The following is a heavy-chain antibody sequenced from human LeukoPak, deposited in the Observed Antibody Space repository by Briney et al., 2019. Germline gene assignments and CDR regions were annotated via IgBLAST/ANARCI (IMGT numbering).Heavy chain of an antibody. D-gene: IGHD5-18*01. CDR2: ISGSGGST. CDR3: AKDVFSVGGYSYGYQFDY. CDR1: GFTFSSYA. J-gene: IGHJ4*02. Sequence: GGSLRLSCAASGFTFSSYAMSWVRQAPGKGLEWVSAISGSGGSTYYADSVKGRFTISRDNSKNTLYLQMNSLRAEDTAVYYCAKDVFSVGGYSYGYQFDYWGQGTLVTVSS. V-gene: IGHV3-23*01.